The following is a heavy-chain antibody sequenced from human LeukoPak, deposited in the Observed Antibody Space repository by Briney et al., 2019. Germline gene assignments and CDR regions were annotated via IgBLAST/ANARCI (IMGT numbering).Heavy chain of an antibody. V-gene: IGHV4-38-2*01. CDR3: ARILGYCTSTNCHDAFDI. Sequence: SETLSLTCAVSAYPMNSGYYWGWIRQPPGKGLEWIASIYHGGRSYYNPSLKSRVTISVDTSKNQFSLKMSSVIAADTAVYYCARILGYCTSTNCHDAFDIWGQGTMVTVSS. J-gene: IGHJ3*02. CDR2: IYHGGRS. D-gene: IGHD2-2*01. CDR1: AYPMNSGYY.